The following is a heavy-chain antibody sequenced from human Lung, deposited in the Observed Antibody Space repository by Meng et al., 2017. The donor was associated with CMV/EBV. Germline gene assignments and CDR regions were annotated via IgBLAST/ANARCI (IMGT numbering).Heavy chain of an antibody. J-gene: IGHJ5*02. Sequence: ASVXVSXKPSGYIFSAYYIHWVRQAPGQGLDYMGWINPNNGDTNYAQNFKGRVTFIKDTSISTAYLELSSLRYDDTAVYYCARGAYFDFWSGSRLDPWGQGTLVTVSS. CDR2: INPNNGDT. V-gene: IGHV1-2*02. D-gene: IGHD3-3*01. CDR1: GYIFSAYY. CDR3: ARGAYFDFWSGSRLDP.